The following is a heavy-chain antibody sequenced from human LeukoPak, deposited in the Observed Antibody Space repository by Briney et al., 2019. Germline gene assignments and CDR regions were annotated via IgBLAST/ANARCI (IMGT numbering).Heavy chain of an antibody. J-gene: IGHJ4*02. CDR1: GFTFSSYG. CDR2: IRYDGSNK. V-gene: IGHV3-30*02. Sequence: GGSLRLSCAASGFTFSSYGMHWVRQAPGKGLEWVAFIRYDGSNKYYADSVKGRFTISSDNSKNTLYLQMNSLRAEDTAVYYCAKDLGYSSSYNITLLDYWGQGTLVTVSS. D-gene: IGHD6-6*01. CDR3: AKDLGYSSSYNITLLDY.